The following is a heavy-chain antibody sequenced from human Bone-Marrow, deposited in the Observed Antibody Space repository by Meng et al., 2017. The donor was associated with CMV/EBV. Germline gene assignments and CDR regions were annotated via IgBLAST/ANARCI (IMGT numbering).Heavy chain of an antibody. Sequence: ASVKVSCKASGYTLISYGISWVRQAPGQGLEWMGWISAYNGNTNYAQKLQGRVTMTTDTSTSTAYMKLRSLRSDDTAVYYCARDRKNLYYYGSGRPDAFDIWGQGTMVTVSS. CDR1: GYTLISYG. D-gene: IGHD3-10*01. CDR3: ARDRKNLYYYGSGRPDAFDI. V-gene: IGHV1-18*01. J-gene: IGHJ3*02. CDR2: ISAYNGNT.